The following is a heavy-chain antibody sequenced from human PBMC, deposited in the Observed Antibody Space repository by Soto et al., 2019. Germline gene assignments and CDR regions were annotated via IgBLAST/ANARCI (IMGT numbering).Heavy chain of an antibody. Sequence: VQLLESGGGLIQPGGSLSLSCAASGFTFSYGIHWLRQAPGKGLEWVAYISYDSSNKFYGDSVKGRVTISRDNSKNTQFLQMNSMRAEDTAVYYCAKLVIGYCSGNTCDDYWGQGTLVAVSS. V-gene: IGHV3-30*18. J-gene: IGHJ4*02. CDR3: AKLVIGYCSGNTCDDY. CDR2: ISYDSSNK. D-gene: IGHD2-15*01. CDR1: GFTFSYG.